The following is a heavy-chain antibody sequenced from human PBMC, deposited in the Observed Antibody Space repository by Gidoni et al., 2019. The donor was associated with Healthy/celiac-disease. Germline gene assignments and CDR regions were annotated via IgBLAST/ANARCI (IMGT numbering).Heavy chain of an antibody. CDR1: GFTFMDYY. CDR3: ARPLEADAFDI. J-gene: IGHJ3*02. CDR2: ISSSGSNI. V-gene: IGHV3-11*01. Sequence: QVQLVESGVGVGKPGGYRRLSCEASGFTFMDYYMSWIRQAPGKGLEWVSYISSSGSNIYYAHKVQGRFTISRNTAKISLYMQLNSLRAEDTAVYYCARPLEADAFDIWGQGTMVTVSS.